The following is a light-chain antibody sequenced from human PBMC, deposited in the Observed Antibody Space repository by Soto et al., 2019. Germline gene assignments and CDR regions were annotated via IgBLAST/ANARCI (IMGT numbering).Light chain of an antibody. V-gene: IGKV3-20*01. CDR2: SAS. CDR3: QQYGSSST. J-gene: IGKJ5*01. Sequence: EIVLTQSPGTLSLSPGERATLSCRASQSVSSNYLAWYQQKPGQAPRLLIYSASTRATGIPDRFRGSGSGTDFTLTITRLEPDDFAMYYCQQYGSSSTFGQGTRLEIK. CDR1: QSVSSNY.